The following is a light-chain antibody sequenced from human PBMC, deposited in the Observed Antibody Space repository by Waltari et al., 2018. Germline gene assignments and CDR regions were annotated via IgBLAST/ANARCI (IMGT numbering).Light chain of an antibody. CDR1: RSNIGPNY. Sequence: QSVLTQPPSVSAAPGQTVTISCSGSRSNIGPNYVSWYQQVPGTAPKLLIFDNNKRPSEIPDRFSGSKSGTSAALAITGLQTGDEADYYCGTWDSSLTAAVVFGGGTRLTVL. CDR2: DNN. J-gene: IGLJ2*01. CDR3: GTWDSSLTAAVV. V-gene: IGLV1-51*01.